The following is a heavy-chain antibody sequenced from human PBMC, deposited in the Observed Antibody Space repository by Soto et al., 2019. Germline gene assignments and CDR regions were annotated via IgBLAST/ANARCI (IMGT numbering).Heavy chain of an antibody. CDR1: GGSIGSSSYY. Sequence: SETLSLTCTVSGGSIGSSSYYWGWIRQPPGKGLEWIGSIYYSGSTYYNPSLKTRVTISVDTSMTQFSLKLSSVTAADTAVYYCAKTHEYGDYYFDYWGQGTLVTVSS. V-gene: IGHV4-39*01. J-gene: IGHJ4*02. CDR2: IYYSGST. CDR3: AKTHEYGDYYFDY. D-gene: IGHD4-17*01.